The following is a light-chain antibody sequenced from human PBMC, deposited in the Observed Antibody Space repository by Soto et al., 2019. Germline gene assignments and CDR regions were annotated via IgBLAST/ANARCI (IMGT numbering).Light chain of an antibody. CDR3: AKYNSAPYT. Sequence: DIQMTQSPSSLSASVGDRVTITCRASQGISNYLAWYQQKPGKVPKLLIYAASTLQPGVPSRFSGSGSGTDFTRTISSLQPEDVATYYWAKYNSAPYTFGQGTKLEIK. V-gene: IGKV1-27*01. CDR1: QGISNY. CDR2: AAS. J-gene: IGKJ2*01.